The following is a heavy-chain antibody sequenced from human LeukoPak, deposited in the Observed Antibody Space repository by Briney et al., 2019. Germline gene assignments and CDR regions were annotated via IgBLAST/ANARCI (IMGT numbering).Heavy chain of an antibody. CDR2: IYYSGST. Sequence: SETLSLTCTVSGGSISSDDYYWSWIRQPPGRGLEWIGFIYYSGSTYYKPSLKSRVTISVDTSKNQFSLRLSSVTAADTAVYYCARRAITIFGVVIGWFDPWGQGTLVTVSS. J-gene: IGHJ5*02. V-gene: IGHV4-30-4*08. CDR3: ARRAITIFGVVIGWFDP. D-gene: IGHD3-3*01. CDR1: GGSISSDDYY.